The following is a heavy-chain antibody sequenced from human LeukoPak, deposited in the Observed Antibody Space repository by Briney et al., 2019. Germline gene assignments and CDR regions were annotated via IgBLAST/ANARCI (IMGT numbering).Heavy chain of an antibody. D-gene: IGHD6-6*01. CDR2: ISGSGGST. CDR3: VKRYSISSGVY. V-gene: IGHV3-23*01. CDR1: GFTFSNYA. J-gene: IGHJ4*02. Sequence: GRSLRLSCAASGFTFSNYAMSWVRQAPGKGLEWVSAISGSGGSTYYADSVKGRFTISRDNSKNTLFLQVSSLRAEDTAVYYCVKRYSISSGVYWGQGTLVTVSS.